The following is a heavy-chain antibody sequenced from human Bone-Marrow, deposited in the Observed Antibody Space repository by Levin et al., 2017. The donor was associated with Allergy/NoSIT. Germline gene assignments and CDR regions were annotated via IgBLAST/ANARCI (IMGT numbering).Heavy chain of an antibody. J-gene: IGHJ6*02. V-gene: IGHV1-24*01. D-gene: IGHD3-10*01. CDR3: ATGLKLARGHYFFGLDV. Sequence: PVASVKVSCKISGNTVNDFFTHWVRQAPGKGLEWMGGFDPDKGKTVFLQKFHGRVTMTEDTSTDTVYMELNSLRSEDTAVYYCATGLKLARGHYFFGLDVWGQGTPVTVS. CDR2: FDPDKGKT. CDR1: GNTVNDFF.